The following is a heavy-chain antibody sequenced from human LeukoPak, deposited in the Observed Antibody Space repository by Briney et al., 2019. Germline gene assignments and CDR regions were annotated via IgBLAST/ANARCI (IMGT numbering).Heavy chain of an antibody. J-gene: IGHJ3*02. CDR1: GYTFTSYD. CDR2: MNPNSGNT. D-gene: IGHD3-22*01. V-gene: IGHV1-8*03. CDR3: ARHSSGYYGDAFDI. Sequence: ASVKVSCKASGYTFTSYDINWVRQATGQGLEWMGWMNPNSGNTGYAQKFQGRVTITRNTSISTAYMELSSLRSEDTAVYYCARHSSGYYGDAFDIWGQVTMVTVSS.